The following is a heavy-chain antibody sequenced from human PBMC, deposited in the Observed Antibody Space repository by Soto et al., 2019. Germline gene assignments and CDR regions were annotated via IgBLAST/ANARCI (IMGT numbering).Heavy chain of an antibody. D-gene: IGHD3-3*01. Sequence: ASVKVSCKASGYTFTSYDINWVRQATGQGLEWKGWMNPNSGNTGYAQKFQGRVTMTRNTSISTAYMELSSLRSEDTAVYYCARIPRVTTYYDFWSGYPPHTDVWGKGTTVTVSS. CDR1: GYTFTSYD. CDR3: ARIPRVTTYYDFWSGYPPHTDV. J-gene: IGHJ6*03. V-gene: IGHV1-8*01. CDR2: MNPNSGNT.